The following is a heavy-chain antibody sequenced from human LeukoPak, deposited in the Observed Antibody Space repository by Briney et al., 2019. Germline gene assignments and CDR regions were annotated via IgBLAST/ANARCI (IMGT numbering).Heavy chain of an antibody. Sequence: SGGSLRLSCEASGFTFNNYVMTWVRQAPGKGLEWVSSISASAAMTYYADSVKGRFTVSRDNSNNRLYLQMSGLTAADTAVYYCAKDRSIGTYYTFDHGSQGTLVTVHS. D-gene: IGHD1-26*01. CDR2: ISASAAMT. J-gene: IGHJ4*02. CDR1: GFTFNNYV. V-gene: IGHV3-23*01. CDR3: AKDRSIGTYYTFDH.